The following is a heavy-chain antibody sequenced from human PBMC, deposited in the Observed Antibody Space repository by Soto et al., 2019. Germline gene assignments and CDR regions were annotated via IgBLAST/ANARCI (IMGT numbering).Heavy chain of an antibody. J-gene: IGHJ4*02. V-gene: IGHV1-18*01. CDR1: GYAFTTYG. D-gene: IGHD1-1*01. CDR2: ISAHNGNT. Sequence: QVHLVQSGAEVKKPGASVKVSCKGSGYAFTTYGITWVRQAPGQGLEWMGWISAHNGNTNYAQEPQGRVPVTRDTSTRTAYMELRSLRSDDTAVYYCARGRYGDYWGQGALVTVSS. CDR3: ARGRYGDY.